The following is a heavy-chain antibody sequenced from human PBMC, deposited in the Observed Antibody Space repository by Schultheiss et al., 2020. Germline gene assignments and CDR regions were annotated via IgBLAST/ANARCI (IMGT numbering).Heavy chain of an antibody. CDR1: GLTFSSYW. D-gene: IGHD5-18*01. Sequence: GGSLRLSCAASGLTFSSYWMHWVRQAPGKGLVWVSRINTDGSSTIYADSVKGRFTISRDNAKNTLYLQMNSLRAEDTAVYYCASQRYTYDSVFYYYGVDVWGQGTTVTVSS. V-gene: IGHV3-74*01. CDR3: ASQRYTYDSVFYYYGVDV. J-gene: IGHJ6*02. CDR2: INTDGSST.